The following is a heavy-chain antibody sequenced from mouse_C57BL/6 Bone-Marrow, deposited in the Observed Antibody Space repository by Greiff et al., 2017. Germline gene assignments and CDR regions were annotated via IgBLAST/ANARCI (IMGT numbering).Heavy chain of an antibody. Sequence: VQLKQSGPGLVKPSQSLSLTCSVTGYSITSGYYWNWIRQFPGNKLEWMGYISYDGSNNYNPSLKNRISITRDTSKNQFFLKLNSVTTEDTATYYCARDQGLRRFAYWGQGTLVTVSA. CDR3: ARDQGLRRFAY. V-gene: IGHV3-6*01. J-gene: IGHJ3*01. CDR1: GYSITSGYY. CDR2: ISYDGSN. D-gene: IGHD2-4*01.